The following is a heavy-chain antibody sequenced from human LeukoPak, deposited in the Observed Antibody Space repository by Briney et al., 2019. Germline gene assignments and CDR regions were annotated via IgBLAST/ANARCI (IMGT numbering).Heavy chain of an antibody. CDR2: ISSDASIT. CDR3: ATSARTYIGSSLDY. J-gene: IGHJ4*02. Sequence: GGSLRLSCAASGLTFSTYWMHWVRQDPGRGLVWVSRISSDASITSYADPVKGRFTISRDNAKNTLYLQMNSLRAEDTALYYCATSARTYIGSSLDYWGQGTLVTVSS. CDR1: GLTFSTYW. D-gene: IGHD2-15*01. V-gene: IGHV3-74*01.